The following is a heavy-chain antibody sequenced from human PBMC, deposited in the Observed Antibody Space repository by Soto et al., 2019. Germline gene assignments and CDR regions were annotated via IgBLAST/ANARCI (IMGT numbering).Heavy chain of an antibody. Sequence: PGGSLRLSCAASGFTFSSYGMHWVRQAPGEGLEWVAVIWYDGSNKYYADSVKGRFTISRDNSKNTLYLHMNSLRAEDTAIYYCARYTAVADPYYFDYWGQGTLVTVSS. J-gene: IGHJ4*02. CDR3: ARYTAVADPYYFDY. CDR1: GFTFSSYG. CDR2: IWYDGSNK. V-gene: IGHV3-33*01. D-gene: IGHD6-19*01.